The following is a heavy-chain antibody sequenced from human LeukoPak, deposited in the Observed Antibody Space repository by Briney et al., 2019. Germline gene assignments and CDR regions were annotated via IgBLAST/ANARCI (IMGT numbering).Heavy chain of an antibody. CDR3: ARDRAGIRYFDY. V-gene: IGHV3-21*01. D-gene: IGHD6-19*01. J-gene: IGHJ4*02. CDR1: GFTFSSYS. Sequence: GGSLRLSCAASGFTFSSYSMNWVRQAPGKGLEWVSSISSSSGYIYYADSVKGRFTISRDNAKNSLYLQVNSPRAEDTAVYYCARDRAGIRYFDYWGQGTLVTVSS. CDR2: ISSSSGYI.